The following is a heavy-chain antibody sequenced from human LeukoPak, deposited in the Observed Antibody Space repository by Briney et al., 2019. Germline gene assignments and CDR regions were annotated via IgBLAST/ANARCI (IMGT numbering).Heavy chain of an antibody. Sequence: ASVKVSCKASGYTFTGYYMHWVRQAPGQGLEWMGRINPNSGGTNYAQKFQGRVTMTRGTSISTAYMELSRLRSDDTAVYYCARPQGSSPGGWFDPWGQGTLVTVSS. CDR3: ARPQGSSPGGWFDP. CDR2: INPNSGGT. D-gene: IGHD6-13*01. CDR1: GYTFTGYY. V-gene: IGHV1-2*06. J-gene: IGHJ5*02.